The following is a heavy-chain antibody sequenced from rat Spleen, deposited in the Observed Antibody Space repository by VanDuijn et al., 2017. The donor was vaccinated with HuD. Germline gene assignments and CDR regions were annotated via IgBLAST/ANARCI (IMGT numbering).Heavy chain of an antibody. Sequence: EVRLVESGGGLVQPGRSLKLSCAASGFTFSNYGMAWVRQAPTKGLEWVATITNTGGSIYYPDSVRGRFTISRDDAKSSLYLQMDSLRSEDTATYYCTTDTYGGYVMDAWGQGASVTVSS. J-gene: IGHJ4*01. CDR2: ITNTGGSI. V-gene: IGHV5-29*01. CDR1: GFTFSNYG. CDR3: TTDTYGGYVMDA. D-gene: IGHD1-11*01.